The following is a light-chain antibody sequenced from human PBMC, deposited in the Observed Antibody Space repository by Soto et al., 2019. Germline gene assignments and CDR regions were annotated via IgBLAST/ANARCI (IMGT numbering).Light chain of an antibody. Sequence: QSALPQPASVSGSPGQSITISCTGTSSDIGTYNLVSWYQHYPGKAPKLMIYEGIKRPSGVSNRFSGSKSGNTAFRTISGLQAEYEADYYCCSYAGSGTDNYVFGSGTPLTVL. CDR2: EGI. V-gene: IGLV2-23*01. CDR3: CSYAGSGTDNYV. J-gene: IGLJ1*01. CDR1: SSDIGTYNL.